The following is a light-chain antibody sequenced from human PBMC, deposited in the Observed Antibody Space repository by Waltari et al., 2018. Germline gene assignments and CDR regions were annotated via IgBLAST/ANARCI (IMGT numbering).Light chain of an antibody. CDR1: SSDIGAGFD. CDR3: QSWDSGLSAFV. J-gene: IGLJ1*01. V-gene: IGLV1-40*01. CDR2: GNS. Sequence: QSVLTQPPSVSGAPGQRVTISCTGTSSDIGAGFDVQWYQPLPGTDPKLLISGNSDRPSGVPDRCSASRSGTSASLAITGLQAEDEADYYCQSWDSGLSAFVFGTGTKVTVL.